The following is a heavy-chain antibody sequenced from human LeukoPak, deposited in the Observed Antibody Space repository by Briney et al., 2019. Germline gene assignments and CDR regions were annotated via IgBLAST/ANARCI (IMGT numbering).Heavy chain of an antibody. J-gene: IGHJ6*02. D-gene: IGHD5-18*01. Sequence: PGGSLRLSCAASGFTFSTYSMNWVRQAPGKGLEWVSPISSTSSYVYYADSVKGRFTNTRDNAKNPLFLQMNSLRAEDTAVYYCARVGTIHLRLRPHLGYYGMDVWGQGTPVTVSS. CDR3: ARVGTIHLRLRPHLGYYGMDV. CDR1: GFTFSTYS. CDR2: ISSTSSYV. V-gene: IGHV3-21*01.